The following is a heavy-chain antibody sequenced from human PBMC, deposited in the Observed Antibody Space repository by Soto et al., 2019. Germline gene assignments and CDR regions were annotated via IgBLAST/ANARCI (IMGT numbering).Heavy chain of an antibody. Sequence: PGGSLRLSCAASGFTVSSNYMSWVRQAPGKGLEWVSVIYSGGSTYYADSVKGRFTISRDNSKNTLYLQMNSLRAEDTAVYYCARVAAAGHYYYYGMDVWGQGTTVTVSS. CDR3: ARVAAAGHYYYYGMDV. V-gene: IGHV3-66*01. CDR1: GFTVSSNY. CDR2: IYSGGST. J-gene: IGHJ6*02. D-gene: IGHD6-13*01.